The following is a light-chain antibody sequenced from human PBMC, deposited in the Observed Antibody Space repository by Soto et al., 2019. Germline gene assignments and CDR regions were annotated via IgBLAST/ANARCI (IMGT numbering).Light chain of an antibody. V-gene: IGKV1-5*03. CDR1: QSITSW. CDR3: QQYDNYPYT. J-gene: IGKJ2*01. CDR2: KAS. Sequence: DIQMTQSPSTLSASVGDRVTITCRASQSITSWLAWYQQKPGEAPKILINKASTLESGVPSRFSGSGSGTEFTLTISSLQPDDFATYYCQQYDNYPYTFGQGTKLEIK.